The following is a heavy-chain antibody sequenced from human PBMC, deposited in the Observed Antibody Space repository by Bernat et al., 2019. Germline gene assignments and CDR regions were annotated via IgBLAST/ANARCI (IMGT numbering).Heavy chain of an antibody. CDR1: GFTFSSYW. V-gene: IGHV3-74*01. CDR2: INSDGSDT. Sequence: EVQLVESGGDLIQPGGSRRLSCAASGFTFSSYWMYWVRQAPGKGLVWVSRINSDGSDTSYADSVKGRFTISRDNAKNTLYLQMNSLRAEDTAIYYCARELGIRFDYWGQGTLVTVSS. CDR3: ARELGIRFDY. J-gene: IGHJ4*02. D-gene: IGHD6-13*01.